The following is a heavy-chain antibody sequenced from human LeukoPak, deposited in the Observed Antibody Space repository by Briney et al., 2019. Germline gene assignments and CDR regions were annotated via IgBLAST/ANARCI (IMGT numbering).Heavy chain of an antibody. D-gene: IGHD6-19*01. J-gene: IGHJ4*02. CDR2: ISSSSSTI. CDR3: AKDGIAVGAVASDSFDY. CDR1: GFTFSSYS. Sequence: GGSLRLSCAASGFTFSSYSMNWVRQAPGKGLEWVSYISSSSSTIYYADSVKGRFTISRDNSKNTLYLQMNSLRAEDTAVYYCAKDGIAVGAVASDSFDYWGQGTLVTVSS. V-gene: IGHV3-48*01.